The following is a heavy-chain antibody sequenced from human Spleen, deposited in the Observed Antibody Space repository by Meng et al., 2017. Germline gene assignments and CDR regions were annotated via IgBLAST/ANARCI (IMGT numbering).Heavy chain of an antibody. V-gene: IGHV4-34*01. J-gene: IGHJ4*02. CDR1: GGSFSDYY. Sequence: QGEAQKWVAGLLKPSATPSLTWVVSGGSFSDYYWSWIRQPPGKGLEWIGEINHSGSTNYNPSLESRATISVDTSQNNLSLKLSSVTAADSAVYYCARGPTTMAHDFDYWGQGTLVTVSS. CDR3: ARGPTTMAHDFDY. CDR2: INHSGST. D-gene: IGHD4-11*01.